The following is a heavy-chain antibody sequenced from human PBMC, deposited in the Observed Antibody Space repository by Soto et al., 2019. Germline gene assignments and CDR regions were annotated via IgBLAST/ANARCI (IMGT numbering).Heavy chain of an antibody. Sequence: SQTLSLTCAITVDCVSSNRAGWSWVRQSPSIGLEWLGSTYYRSKWYYDYAVSARGRITTNPDTSKNQYSLQLNSVTPEDTAVYFCARGVQHTGRTFYXWGQGTMVTVSX. CDR3: ARGVQHTGRTFYX. J-gene: IGHJ4*01. V-gene: IGHV6-1*01. D-gene: IGHD1-26*01. CDR1: VDCVSSNRAG. CDR2: TYYRSKWYY.